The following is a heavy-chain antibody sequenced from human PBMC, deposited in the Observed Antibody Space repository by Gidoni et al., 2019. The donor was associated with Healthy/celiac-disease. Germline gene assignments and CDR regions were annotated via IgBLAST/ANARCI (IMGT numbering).Heavy chain of an antibody. CDR3: AGGNYYYYYYMDV. V-gene: IGHV4-59*01. J-gene: IGHJ6*03. CDR1: GGSISSYY. CDR2: IYYSGST. Sequence: QVQLHESGPGLVKPSDTLSLTCTVSGGSISSYYWSWIRQPPGKGLEWIGYIYYSGSTNYNPSLKSRVTISVDTSKNQFSLKLSSVTAADTAVYYCAGGNYYYYYYMDVWGKGTTVTVSS.